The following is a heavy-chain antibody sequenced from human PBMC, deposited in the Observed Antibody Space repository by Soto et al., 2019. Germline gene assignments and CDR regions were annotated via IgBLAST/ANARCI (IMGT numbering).Heavy chain of an antibody. V-gene: IGHV4-4*02. CDR2: IYHSGST. CDR3: ARDITGTTFHYYCYGMDV. D-gene: IGHD1-7*01. J-gene: IGHJ6*02. CDR1: GGSISSSNW. Sequence: PSETLSLTCAVSGGSISSSNWWSWVRLPPGKELEWIGEIYHSGSTNYNPSLKSRVTISVDKSKNQFSLKLSSVTAADTAVYYCARDITGTTFHYYCYGMDVWGQGTTVTVSS.